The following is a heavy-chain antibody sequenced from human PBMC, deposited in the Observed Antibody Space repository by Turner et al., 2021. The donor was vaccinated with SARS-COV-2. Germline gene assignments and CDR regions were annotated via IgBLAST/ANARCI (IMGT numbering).Heavy chain of an antibody. CDR2: IYSGGST. Sequence: VLLVGSGRGLTWPGWALTFSWSAFGLTGSSTYMRWVRQAPGKVLGVVSIIYSGGSTYYADSVKGRFTISRDNSKNTLYLQMNSLRAEDTAVYYCASDLVEVGGMDVWGQGTTVTVSS. CDR3: ASDLVEVGGMDV. CDR1: GLTGSSTY. V-gene: IGHV3-53*01. J-gene: IGHJ6*02. D-gene: IGHD2-8*02.